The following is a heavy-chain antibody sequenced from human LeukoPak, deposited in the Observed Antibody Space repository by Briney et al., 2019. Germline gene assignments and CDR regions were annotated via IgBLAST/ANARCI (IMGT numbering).Heavy chain of an antibody. Sequence: SETLSLTCTVSGGSIRSGGYYWSWIRQHPGKGLEWIGYIYYSGSTYYNPSLKSRVTISVDTSKNQFSLKLSSVTAADTAVYYCARAINSSGYYYARKVYNWFDPWGQGTLVTVSS. D-gene: IGHD3-22*01. V-gene: IGHV4-31*03. CDR2: IYYSGST. J-gene: IGHJ5*02. CDR3: ARAINSSGYYYARKVYNWFDP. CDR1: GGSIRSGGYY.